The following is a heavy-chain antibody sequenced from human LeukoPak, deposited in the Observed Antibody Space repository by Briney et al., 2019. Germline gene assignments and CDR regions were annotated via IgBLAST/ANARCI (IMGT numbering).Heavy chain of an antibody. D-gene: IGHD3-10*01. CDR1: GFTFSSYS. CDR3: ARAAMVRGVIIEDFDY. Sequence: TGGSLRLSCAASGFTFSSYSMSWVRQAPGKGLEWVSSISSSSSYIYYADSVKGRFTISRDNAKNSLYLQMNSLRAEDTAVYYCARAAMVRGVIIEDFDYWGQGTLVTVSS. V-gene: IGHV3-21*01. CDR2: ISSSSSYI. J-gene: IGHJ4*02.